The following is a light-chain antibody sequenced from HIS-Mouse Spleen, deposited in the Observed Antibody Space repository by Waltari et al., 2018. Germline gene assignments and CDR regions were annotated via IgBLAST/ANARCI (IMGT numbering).Light chain of an antibody. J-gene: IGLJ2*01. CDR1: ALPKKY. CDR2: EDS. V-gene: IGLV3-10*01. CDR3: QVWDSSSDHVV. Sequence: SYELTQPPSVSVSPGQTARITCSGDALPKKYAYWYQPKSGQAPVLVIYEDSKRPSGIPERFSGSNSGNTATLTISRVEAGDEADYYCQVWDSSSDHVVFGGGTKLTVL.